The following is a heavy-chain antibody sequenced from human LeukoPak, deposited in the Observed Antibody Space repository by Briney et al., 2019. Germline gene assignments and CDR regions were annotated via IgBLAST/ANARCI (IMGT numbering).Heavy chain of an antibody. D-gene: IGHD2-21*02. CDR1: GGSFSGYY. V-gene: IGHV4-34*01. CDR3: ARRGCGGDCYSSYFDY. CDR2: INDGGST. J-gene: IGHJ4*02. Sequence: PSETLSLTCAVYGGSFSGYYWSWIRQSPGKGLEWIGEINDGGSTDYNPSLKSRVTMSVDTSKNQFSLKLSAVTAADTAVYYCARRGCGGDCYSSYFDYWGQGTLVIVSA.